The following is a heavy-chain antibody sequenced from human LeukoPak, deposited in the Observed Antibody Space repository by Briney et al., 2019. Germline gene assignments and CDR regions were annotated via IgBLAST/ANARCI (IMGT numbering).Heavy chain of an antibody. D-gene: IGHD4-17*01. J-gene: IGHJ4*02. CDR1: GFTFSSYG. CDR2: IGYDGSNK. Sequence: GGSLRLSCAASGFTFSSYGMHWVRQAPGKGLEWVEVIGYDGSNKYYADSVKGRFTISRDNSKNTLYLQMNSLRAEDTAVYYCASTVTAADWGQGTLVTVSS. V-gene: IGHV3-33*01. CDR3: ASTVTAAD.